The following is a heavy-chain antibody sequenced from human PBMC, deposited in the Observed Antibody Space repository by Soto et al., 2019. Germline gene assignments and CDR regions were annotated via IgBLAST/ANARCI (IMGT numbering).Heavy chain of an antibody. D-gene: IGHD3-22*01. CDR1: GYTFTSYG. Sequence: ASVKVSCKXSGYTFTSYGISWVRQAPGQGLEWMGWISAYNGNTNYAQKLQGRVTMTTDTSTSTAYMELRSLRSDDTAVYYCARAKYYYDSSGDFDYWGQGTLVTVS. V-gene: IGHV1-18*04. CDR3: ARAKYYYDSSGDFDY. CDR2: ISAYNGNT. J-gene: IGHJ4*02.